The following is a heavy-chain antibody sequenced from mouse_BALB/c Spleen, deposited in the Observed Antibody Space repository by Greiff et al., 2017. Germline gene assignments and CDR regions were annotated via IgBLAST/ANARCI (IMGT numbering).Heavy chain of an antibody. CDR3: ARHGNYSWFAY. D-gene: IGHD2-1*01. CDR1: GFTFSSYA. CDR2: ISSGGSYT. J-gene: IGHJ3*01. Sequence: EVMLVESGGGLVKPGGSLKLSCAASGFTFSSYAMSWVRQTPEKRLEWVATISSGGSYTYYPDSVKGRFTISRDNAKNTLYLQMSSLRSEDTAMYYCARHGNYSWFAYWGQGTLVTVSA. V-gene: IGHV5-9-3*01.